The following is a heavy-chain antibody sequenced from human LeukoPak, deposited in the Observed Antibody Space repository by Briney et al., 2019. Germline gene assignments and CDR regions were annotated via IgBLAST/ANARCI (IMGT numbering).Heavy chain of an antibody. CDR1: GFTFSSYA. Sequence: GGSLRLSCAASGFTFSSYAMSWVRQAPGKGLEWVSAISGSGGSTYYADSVKGRFTISRDNSKNTLYLQMNRLRAEDTAVSYCATDITVSHIVVVTATNAFDIWGQGTMVTVSS. CDR3: ATDITVSHIVVVTATNAFDI. CDR2: ISGSGGST. V-gene: IGHV3-23*01. D-gene: IGHD2-21*02. J-gene: IGHJ3*02.